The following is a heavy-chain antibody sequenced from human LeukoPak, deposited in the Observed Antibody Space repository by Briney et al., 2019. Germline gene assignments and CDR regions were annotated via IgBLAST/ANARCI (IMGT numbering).Heavy chain of an antibody. D-gene: IGHD3-10*01. Sequence: ASVTVSRKASGYTFTIYDIDWVRQAPGQGLEWMGWMNPNSGNTGYAQKFQGRVTMTRNTSISTAYMELSSLRSEDTAVYYCARGRRTMVRGVPTNWFDPWGQGTLVTVSS. CDR2: MNPNSGNT. J-gene: IGHJ5*02. CDR1: GYTFTIYD. V-gene: IGHV1-8*01. CDR3: ARGRRTMVRGVPTNWFDP.